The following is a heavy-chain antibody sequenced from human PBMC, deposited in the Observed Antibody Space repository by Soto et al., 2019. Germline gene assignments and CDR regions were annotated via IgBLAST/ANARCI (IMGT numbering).Heavy chain of an antibody. J-gene: IGHJ4*02. CDR2: MNPNSGNT. Sequence: GASVKCSFNASGYTFTSDDINWVRQATGQVLDCIGWMNPNSGNTGYAQKFQGRVTMTRNTSISTAYMELSSLRSEDTAVYYCVRDWSHYDNSGPGDYWGQGTLVIVSS. V-gene: IGHV1-8*01. D-gene: IGHD3-22*01. CDR1: GYTFTSDD. CDR3: VRDWSHYDNSGPGDY.